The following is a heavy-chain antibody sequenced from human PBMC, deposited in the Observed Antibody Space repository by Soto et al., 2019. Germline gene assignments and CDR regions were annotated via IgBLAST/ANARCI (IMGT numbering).Heavy chain of an antibody. CDR1: GFIFSGTT. CDR3: TRAPDGNNADY. V-gene: IGHV3-73*02. D-gene: IGHD6-13*01. J-gene: IGHJ4*02. CDR2: IRSRADNYAT. Sequence: EVQLVESGGDLVQPGGSLKLSCAASGFIFSGTTIHWVRQASGEGLEWVGRIRSRADNYATGYAASVKGRFTISRDDSKKTAYLQMNSLKTEDTAVYFCTRAPDGNNADYWGQGTLVTVSS.